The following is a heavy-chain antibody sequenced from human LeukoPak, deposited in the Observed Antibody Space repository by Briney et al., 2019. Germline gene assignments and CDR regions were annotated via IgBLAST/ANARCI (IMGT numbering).Heavy chain of an antibody. D-gene: IGHD1-26*01. CDR2: ISWKSDTI. V-gene: IGHV3-9*03. Sequence: PGGSLRLSCAASGFTFDDYAMHWVRQAPGKGLEWVSSISWKSDTIGYADSVKGRFTISRDNAKNSLYLQMNSLRAEDMALYYCAKGGVGISYYFDYWGQGTQVTVSS. CDR3: AKGGVGISYYFDY. CDR1: GFTFDDYA. J-gene: IGHJ4*02.